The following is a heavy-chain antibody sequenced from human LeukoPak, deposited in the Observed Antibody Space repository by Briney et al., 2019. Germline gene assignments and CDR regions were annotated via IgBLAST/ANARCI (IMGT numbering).Heavy chain of an antibody. CDR3: ARLGVEMATTLDY. J-gene: IGHJ4*02. CDR2: INHSGST. CDR1: GGSFSGYY. Sequence: SVTLSLTCAVYGGSFSGYYWSWIRQPPGKGLEWIGEINHSGSTNYNPSLKSRVTISVDTSKNQFSLKLSSVTAADTAVYYCARLGVEMATTLDYWGQGTLVTVSS. D-gene: IGHD5-24*01. V-gene: IGHV4-34*01.